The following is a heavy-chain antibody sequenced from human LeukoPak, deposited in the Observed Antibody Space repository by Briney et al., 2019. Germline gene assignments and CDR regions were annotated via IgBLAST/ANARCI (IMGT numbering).Heavy chain of an antibody. CDR1: GFTFSSYG. Sequence: TGGSLRLSCAASGFTFSSYGMHWVRQAPGKGLEWVAVIWYDGSNKYYADSVKGRFTISRDNSKNTLYLQMNSLRAEDTAVYYCARRYCSGGSYALDDAFDTWGQGTMVTVSS. J-gene: IGHJ3*02. D-gene: IGHD2-15*01. CDR2: IWYDGSNK. V-gene: IGHV3-33*01. CDR3: ARRYCSGGSYALDDAFDT.